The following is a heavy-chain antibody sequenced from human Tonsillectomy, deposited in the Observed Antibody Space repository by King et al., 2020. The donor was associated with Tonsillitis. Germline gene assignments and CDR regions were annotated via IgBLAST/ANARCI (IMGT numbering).Heavy chain of an antibody. CDR3: AQSDGD. Sequence: VQLVEWGGGWVQPGGSLRLSCAASGFTFINYAMNWVRRPPGKGLEWGSTISGSGGFTYYADSVKGRFTISRDNSKNTLFLQMSSLRAEDTAVYYCAQSDGDWGQGTLVTVSS. CDR1: GFTFINYA. V-gene: IGHV3-23*04. CDR2: ISGSGGFT. J-gene: IGHJ4*01. D-gene: IGHD4-17*01.